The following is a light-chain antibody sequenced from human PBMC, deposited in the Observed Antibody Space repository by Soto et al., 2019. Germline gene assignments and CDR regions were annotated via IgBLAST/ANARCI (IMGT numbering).Light chain of an antibody. CDR1: HNISNW. V-gene: IGKV1-5*01. J-gene: IGKJ1*01. Sequence: DIQMTQSPSTLSTSVGDRVTITCRASHNISNWLAWYQQKPGKAPKLLIYDASSSESGVPSRFSGGGFGTEFTLTISSLQPDDFGTYYCQQYNSYSTFGQGTKVDIK. CDR3: QQYNSYST. CDR2: DAS.